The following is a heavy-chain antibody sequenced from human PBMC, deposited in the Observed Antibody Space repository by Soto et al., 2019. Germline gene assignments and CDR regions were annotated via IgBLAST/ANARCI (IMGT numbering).Heavy chain of an antibody. CDR3: ARHETGGYYTW. Sequence: PSETLSLTCTVSGGSISNYYWSWFRQPPGKGLEWIGYIYYSGSTEYNPSLQSRVTMSVDTSKNQLSLKLISVTAADTAVYYCARHETGGYYTWWGQGTLVTVSS. CDR2: IYYSGST. D-gene: IGHD1-26*01. CDR1: GGSISNYY. V-gene: IGHV4-59*08. J-gene: IGHJ4*02.